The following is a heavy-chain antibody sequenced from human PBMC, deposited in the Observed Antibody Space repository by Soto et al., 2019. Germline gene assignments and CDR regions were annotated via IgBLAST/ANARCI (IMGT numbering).Heavy chain of an antibody. CDR3: ATAPRVLWSGYYTDYYYGMDV. V-gene: IGHV1-24*01. J-gene: IGHJ6*02. D-gene: IGHD3-3*01. Sequence: ASVKVSCKVSGYTLTELSMHWVRQAPGKGLEWMGGFDPEDGETIYAQKFQGRVTMTEDTSTDTAYMELSSLRSEDTAVYYCATAPRVLWSGYYTDYYYGMDVWGQGTTVTVSS. CDR2: FDPEDGET. CDR1: GYTLTELS.